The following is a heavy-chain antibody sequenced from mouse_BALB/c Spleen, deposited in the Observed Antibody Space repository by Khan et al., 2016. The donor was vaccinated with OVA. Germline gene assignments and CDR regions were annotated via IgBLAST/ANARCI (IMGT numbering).Heavy chain of an antibody. J-gene: IGHJ1*01. Sequence: EVELVESGGGLVQPGGSLRLSCATSGFTFTDYYMSWDRQPPGKSLEWLGFIRNKAKGYTTEYSAPVKGRFTISRDNSQSIVYLQVNTLRAEDRATYYCARETVVDVYWYFDVWGAGTTVTVSS. CDR2: IRNKAKGYTT. D-gene: IGHD1-1*01. V-gene: IGHV7-3*02. CDR3: ARETVVDVYWYFDV. CDR1: GFTFTDYY.